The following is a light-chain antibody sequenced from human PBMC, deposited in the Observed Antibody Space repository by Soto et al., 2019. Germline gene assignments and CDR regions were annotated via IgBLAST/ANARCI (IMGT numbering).Light chain of an antibody. V-gene: IGLV2-23*03. Sequence: QSVLTQPASVSGSPGQSITISCTGTSSDVGSYNLVSWYQQHPGKAPKLMIYEGSKRPSGVSNRFSGSKSGNTASLTISGLQAEDEAEYYCCSYAGSSTFVFGGGTQLTVL. CDR3: CSYAGSSTFV. CDR2: EGS. J-gene: IGLJ7*01. CDR1: SSDVGSYNL.